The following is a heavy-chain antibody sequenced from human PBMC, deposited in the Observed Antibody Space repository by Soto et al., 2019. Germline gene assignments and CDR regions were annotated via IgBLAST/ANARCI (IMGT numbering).Heavy chain of an antibody. D-gene: IGHD2-2*01. CDR1: GGSINSYW. J-gene: IGHJ4*02. CDR3: ARDIGSYAYAEGY. V-gene: IGHV4-4*07. Sequence: SETLSLTCSVSGGSINSYWWSWIRQPAGKGLEWIGRVYSSGTTDYNPSLNSRATMSVETSKNQFSLKLTSVTAADTAAYYCARDIGSYAYAEGYWGQGIQVTVSS. CDR2: VYSSGTT.